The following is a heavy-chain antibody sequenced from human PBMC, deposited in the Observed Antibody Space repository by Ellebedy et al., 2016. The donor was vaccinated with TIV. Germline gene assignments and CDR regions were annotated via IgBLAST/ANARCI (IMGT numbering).Heavy chain of an antibody. V-gene: IGHV3-74*01. CDR1: GLTFRTYW. Sequence: GESLKISCTASGLTFRTYWMHWVRQAPGKGLVWVSRINSDGSSTSYADSVKGRFTISRDNAKDTLYLQMNSLRVEDAAVYYCASGSGAVVPAANKYWGQGIQVTVSS. J-gene: IGHJ4*02. CDR2: INSDGSST. D-gene: IGHD2-2*01. CDR3: ASGSGAVVPAANKY.